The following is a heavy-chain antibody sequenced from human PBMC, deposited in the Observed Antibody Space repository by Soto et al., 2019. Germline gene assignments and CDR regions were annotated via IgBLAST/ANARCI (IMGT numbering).Heavy chain of an antibody. J-gene: IGHJ4*02. Sequence: QVQLQESGPGLVKPSQTLSLTCTVSGGSISGGGYYWNWIRQHPGKGLEWSGYIYYSGSINYNPSLQSRVTMSVDTSKNQISLNLSSVTAADTAVYYCARARAVAGSPFDYWGQGIPATVSS. CDR3: ARARAVAGSPFDY. V-gene: IGHV4-31*03. CDR1: GGSISGGGYY. CDR2: IYYSGSI. D-gene: IGHD6-19*01.